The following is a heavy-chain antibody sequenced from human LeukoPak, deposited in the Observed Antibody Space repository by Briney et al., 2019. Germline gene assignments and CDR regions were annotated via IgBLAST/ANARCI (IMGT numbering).Heavy chain of an antibody. Sequence: ASVKVSCKASGYTFTPYFIRWVRQAPGQGLEWMGIINPTGGSTTYAQKFQGRVTVTRDMSTSTVYMELGSLTSEDTAVYYCARDRVIVGGTATYNFDHWGQGTLVTVSS. CDR1: GYTFTPYF. CDR2: INPTGGST. J-gene: IGHJ4*02. D-gene: IGHD1-14*01. V-gene: IGHV1-46*01. CDR3: ARDRVIVGGTATYNFDH.